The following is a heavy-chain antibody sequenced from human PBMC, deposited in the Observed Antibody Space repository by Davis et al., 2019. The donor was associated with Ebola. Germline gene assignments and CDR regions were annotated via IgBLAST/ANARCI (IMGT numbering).Heavy chain of an antibody. V-gene: IGHV6-1*01. CDR1: GDSVSSGG. CDR2: TYYNSKWYH. J-gene: IGHJ4*02. D-gene: IGHD5-12*01. CDR3: ARGWLRSGFDY. Sequence: PSETLSLTCAISGDSVSSGGWNWIRQSPSGGLEWLGRTYYNSKWYHDYAVSVKSRITINPDTSKNQLSLQLNSVTPEDTAVYYCARGWLRSGFDYWGQGTLATVSS.